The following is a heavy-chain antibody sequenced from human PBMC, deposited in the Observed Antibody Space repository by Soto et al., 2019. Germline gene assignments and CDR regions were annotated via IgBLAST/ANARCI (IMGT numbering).Heavy chain of an antibody. V-gene: IGHV4-30-4*01. CDR3: AGGCSYGYYFDY. D-gene: IGHD5-18*01. Sequence: PSETLSLTCTVSGGSISSGDSSWGWIRQPPGKGLEWIGYIYYSGSTYYNPSLKSRVTISVDTSKNQFSLKLSSVTAADTAVYYCAGGCSYGYYFDYWGQGTLVTVSS. CDR1: GGSISSGDSS. CDR2: IYYSGST. J-gene: IGHJ4*02.